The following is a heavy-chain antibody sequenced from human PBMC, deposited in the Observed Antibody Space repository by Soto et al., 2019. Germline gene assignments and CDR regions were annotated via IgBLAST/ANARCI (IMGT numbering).Heavy chain of an antibody. J-gene: IGHJ5*02. CDR1: GFPFSSYS. Sequence: GGSLSLSCASSGFPFSSYSMNWVRQAPGQGLEWVSSISSSSSYIYYADSVKGRFTISRDNAKNSLYLQMNSLRAEDTAVYYCATLYLSWYFWLDPCGQGTRVTVPS. CDR3: ATLYLSWYFWLDP. D-gene: IGHD6-13*01. V-gene: IGHV3-21*01. CDR2: ISSSSSYI.